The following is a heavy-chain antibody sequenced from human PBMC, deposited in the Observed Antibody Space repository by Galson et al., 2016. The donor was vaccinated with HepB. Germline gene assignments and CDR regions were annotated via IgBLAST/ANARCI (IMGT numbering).Heavy chain of an antibody. CDR2: IFWDGYE. CDR1: GFSLTTNEMG. V-gene: IGHV2-5*02. CDR3: ARRRPRSPPDY. Sequence: PALVKPTQTLTLTCTFSGFSLTTNEMGVGWIRQPPGKALEWLALIFWDGYERYSPSLKSRLTITKDTSRNQVVLTLSNVDPVDTATYYCARRRPRSPPDYWGQGTQVTVSS. J-gene: IGHJ4*02.